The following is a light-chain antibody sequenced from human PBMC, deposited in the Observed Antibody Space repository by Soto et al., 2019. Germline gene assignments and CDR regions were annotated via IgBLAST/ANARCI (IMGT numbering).Light chain of an antibody. CDR3: QQLNSYPIT. CDR2: AAS. Sequence: IQLTQSPSSLSASVGDRVTITCRASQGISSYLAWYQQKLGKAPKLLIYAASTLQSGVPSRFSGSGSETNITPPISRLQPQYFATYYGQQLNSYPITFGGRTKVAI. CDR1: QGISSY. V-gene: IGKV1-9*01. J-gene: IGKJ4*01.